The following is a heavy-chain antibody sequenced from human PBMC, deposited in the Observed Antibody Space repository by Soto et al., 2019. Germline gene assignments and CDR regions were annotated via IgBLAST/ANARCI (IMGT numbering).Heavy chain of an antibody. J-gene: IGHJ4*02. CDR3: ARGVVVVPAATYYFDY. D-gene: IGHD2-2*01. V-gene: IGHV4-30-2*01. CDR1: GGSISSGGYS. Sequence: PSETLSLTCAVSGGSISSGGYSWSWIRQPPGKGLEWIGYIYHSGSTYYNPSLKSRVTISVDRSKNQFSLKLSSVTAADTAAYYCARGVVVVPAATYYFDYWGQGTLVTVSS. CDR2: IYHSGST.